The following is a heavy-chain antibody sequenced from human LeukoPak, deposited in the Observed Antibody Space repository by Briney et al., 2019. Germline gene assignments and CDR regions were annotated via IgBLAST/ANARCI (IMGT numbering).Heavy chain of an antibody. Sequence: ASVKVSCKASGYTFTGYYMHWVRQAPGQELEWMGWINPNSGGTNYAQKFQGRVTMTRDTSISTAYMELSRLRSDDTAVYYCARASGYDSEDFDYWGQGTLVTVSS. CDR1: GYTFTGYY. J-gene: IGHJ4*02. CDR2: INPNSGGT. V-gene: IGHV1-2*02. D-gene: IGHD5-12*01. CDR3: ARASGYDSEDFDY.